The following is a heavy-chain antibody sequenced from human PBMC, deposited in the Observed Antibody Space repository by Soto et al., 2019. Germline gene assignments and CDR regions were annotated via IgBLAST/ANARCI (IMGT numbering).Heavy chain of an antibody. D-gene: IGHD1-7*01. J-gene: IGHJ4*02. CDR2: MSGSSSTT. CDR3: AKNQERELPRVIDF. Sequence: GGSLRLSCATSGLTFSNYAMSWVRQAPGGGLEWVSSMSGSSSTTYYADSVRGRFTISRDRSKTTMYLRMSSLRAEDTALYYCAKNQERELPRVIDFWGQGTLVTVAS. CDR1: GLTFSNYA. V-gene: IGHV3-23*01.